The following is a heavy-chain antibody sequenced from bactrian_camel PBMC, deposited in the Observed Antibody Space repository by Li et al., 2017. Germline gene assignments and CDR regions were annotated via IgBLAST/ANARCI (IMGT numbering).Heavy chain of an antibody. Sequence: HVQLVESGGGLVQPGGSLTLSCAASGYTRSSYCMGWFWQAPGKEREGVAGFGWNGRISYADSVKGRFTISKQGTKNTLYLQMDSLKPEDTGMYYCAARDPAVWGSYCPADFLRSQNANYWGQGTQVTVS. CDR2: FGWNGRI. J-gene: IGHJ4*01. CDR3: AARDPAVWGSYCPADFLRSQNANY. D-gene: IGHD5*01. V-gene: IGHV3S26*01. CDR1: GYTRSSYC.